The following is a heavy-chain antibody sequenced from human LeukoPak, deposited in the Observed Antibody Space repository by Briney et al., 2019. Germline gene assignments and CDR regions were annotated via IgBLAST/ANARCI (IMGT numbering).Heavy chain of an antibody. J-gene: IGHJ3*02. V-gene: IGHV3-23*01. Sequence: PGGSLRLSCAASVFTFSSYAMSGVRQAPGKGLEWVPAICGSGGSTYYADSVKGRFTISRDNSKNTLYLQMNSLRAEDTVVYYCAKILWQLVTPDIWGQGTMVTVCS. CDR1: VFTFSSYA. CDR2: ICGSGGST. D-gene: IGHD6-13*01. CDR3: AKILWQLVTPDI.